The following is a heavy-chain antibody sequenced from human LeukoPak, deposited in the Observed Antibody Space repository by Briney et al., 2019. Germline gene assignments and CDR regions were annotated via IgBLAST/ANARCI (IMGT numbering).Heavy chain of an antibody. J-gene: IGHJ4*02. V-gene: IGHV3-21*01. CDR2: ISSSSSYI. D-gene: IGHD1-26*01. Sequence: PGGSLRLSCAASGFTFSSDSMNWVRQAPGKGLEWVSSISSSSSYIYYADSVKGRFTISRDNAKNSLYLQMNSLRAEDTAVYYCARGATGHLDYWGQGTLVTVSS. CDR3: ARGATGHLDY. CDR1: GFTFSSDS.